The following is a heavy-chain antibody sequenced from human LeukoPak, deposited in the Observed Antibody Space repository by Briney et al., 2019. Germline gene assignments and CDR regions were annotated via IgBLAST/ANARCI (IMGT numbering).Heavy chain of an antibody. CDR3: ASGREGYNPSDY. CDR2: ISGYNGNT. Sequence: ASVKVSCKASGYNFPSYGVSWVRQAPGQGLEWMGWISGYNGNTNYEQKYQGRATLTTDTSTSTAYMELRSLRSDDTAVYYCASGREGYNPSDYWGQGTLVTVSS. V-gene: IGHV1-18*01. D-gene: IGHD5-24*01. J-gene: IGHJ4*02. CDR1: GYNFPSYG.